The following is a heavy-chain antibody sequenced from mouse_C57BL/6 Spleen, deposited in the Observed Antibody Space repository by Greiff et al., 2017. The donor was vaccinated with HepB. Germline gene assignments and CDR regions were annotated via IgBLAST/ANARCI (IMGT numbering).Heavy chain of an antibody. D-gene: IGHD1-1*01. V-gene: IGHV1-82*01. CDR2: IYPGDGDT. CDR1: GYAFSSSW. Sequence: QVQLKESGPELVKPGASVKISCKASGYAFSSSWMNWVEQRPGKGLEWIGRIYPGDGDTNYNGKFKGKATLTADKSSSTAYMQLSSLTSEDSAVYFCARCYYGSSYNAMDYWGQGTSVTVSS. CDR3: ARCYYGSSYNAMDY. J-gene: IGHJ4*01.